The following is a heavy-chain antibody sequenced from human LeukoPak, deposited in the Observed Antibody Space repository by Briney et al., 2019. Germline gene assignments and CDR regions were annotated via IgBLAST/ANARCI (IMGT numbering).Heavy chain of an antibody. V-gene: IGHV4-31*03. CDR3: ARGLHDYYDSSGYYSSGDHWFDP. J-gene: IGHJ5*02. CDR2: IYYSGST. Sequence: SKTLSLTCTVSSGSISSGGDYWSWIRQHPGKGLEWIGYIYYSGSTYYNPSLKSRVTISVDTSKNQFSPKLSSVTAADTAVYYCARGLHDYYDSSGYYSSGDHWFDPWGQGTLVTVSS. CDR1: SGSISSGGDY. D-gene: IGHD3-22*01.